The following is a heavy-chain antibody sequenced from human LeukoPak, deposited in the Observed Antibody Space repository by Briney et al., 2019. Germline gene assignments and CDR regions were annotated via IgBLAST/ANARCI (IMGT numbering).Heavy chain of an antibody. CDR3: ARAIVVVTAIRRGGWFDP. Sequence: ASVKVSCKASGYTFTGYYMHWVRQAPGQGLEWMGIINPSGGSTSYAQKFQGRVTMTRNTSTSTVYMELSSLRSEDTAVYYCARAIVVVTAIRRGGWFDPWGQGTLVTVSS. CDR2: INPSGGST. CDR1: GYTFTGYY. J-gene: IGHJ5*02. D-gene: IGHD2-21*02. V-gene: IGHV1-46*01.